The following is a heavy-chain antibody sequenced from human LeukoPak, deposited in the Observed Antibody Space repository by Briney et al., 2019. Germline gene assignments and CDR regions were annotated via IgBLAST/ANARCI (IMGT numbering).Heavy chain of an antibody. V-gene: IGHV1-2*02. CDR2: INPNSGGT. CDR1: GYTFTGYY. Sequence: ASVKVSCKASGYTFTGYYMHWLRQAPGQGLEWMGWINPNSGGTNYAQKFQDRVTMTRDTSISTASMELSRLRSDDTDVYYCARDLPGVYYYDSSGYYPFDYWGQGTLVTVSS. CDR3: ARDLPGVYYYDSSGYYPFDY. D-gene: IGHD3-22*01. J-gene: IGHJ4*02.